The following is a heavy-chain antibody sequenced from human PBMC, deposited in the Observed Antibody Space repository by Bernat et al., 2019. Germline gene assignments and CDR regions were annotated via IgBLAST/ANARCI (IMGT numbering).Heavy chain of an antibody. J-gene: IGHJ4*02. CDR1: GFTFDDYT. D-gene: IGHD6-13*01. V-gene: IGHV3-43*01. Sequence: EVQLVESGGVVVQPGGSLRLSCAASGFTFDDYTMHWVRQAPGKGLEWVSLISWDGGSTYYADSVKGRFTISRDNSKNTLYLQMNSLRAEDTAVYYCAKGYSSSWYATFGDYWGQGTLVTVSS. CDR3: AKGYSSSWYATFGDY. CDR2: ISWDGGST.